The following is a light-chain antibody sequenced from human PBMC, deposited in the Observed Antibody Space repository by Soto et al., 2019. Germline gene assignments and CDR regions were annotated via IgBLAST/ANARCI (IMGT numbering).Light chain of an antibody. CDR3: SSYTSNRAFCV. J-gene: IGLJ1*01. CDR1: SSDVGGYDY. Sequence: QSVLTQPASVSGSPGQSITISCTGTSSDVGGYDYVSWYQQHPGKAPKLMIYDVSNRPSGVSNRFSGSKSGNTASLTISGLQAEDEADYYCSSYTSNRAFCVFGTGTKVTVL. V-gene: IGLV2-14*01. CDR2: DVS.